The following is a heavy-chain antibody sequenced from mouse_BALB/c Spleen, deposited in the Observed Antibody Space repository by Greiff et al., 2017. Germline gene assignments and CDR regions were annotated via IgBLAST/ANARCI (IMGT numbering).Heavy chain of an antibody. CDR1: GYSITSDYA. CDR2: ISYSGST. V-gene: IGHV3-2*02. Sequence: EVMLVESGPGLVKPSQSLSLTCTVTGYSITSDYAWNWIRQFPGNKLEWMGYISYSGSTSYNPSLKSRISITRDTSKNQFFLQLNSVTTEDTATYYCARSSSSYYFDYWGQGTTLTVSS. J-gene: IGHJ2*01. D-gene: IGHD1-1*01. CDR3: ARSSSSYYFDY.